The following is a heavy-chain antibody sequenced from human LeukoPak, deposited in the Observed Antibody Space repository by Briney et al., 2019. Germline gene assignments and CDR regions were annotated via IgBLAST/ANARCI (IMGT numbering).Heavy chain of an antibody. J-gene: IGHJ3*02. CDR1: GGSISSGGYS. D-gene: IGHD1-14*01. V-gene: IGHV4-30-4*07. CDR3: ARETRNRGDAFDI. Sequence: PXETLSLTCAVSGGSISSGGYSWSWIRQPPGKGLEWIGYIYYSGSTYYNPSLKSRVTISVDTSKNQFSLKLSSVTAADTAVYYCARETRNRGDAFDIWGQGTMVTVSS. CDR2: IYYSGST.